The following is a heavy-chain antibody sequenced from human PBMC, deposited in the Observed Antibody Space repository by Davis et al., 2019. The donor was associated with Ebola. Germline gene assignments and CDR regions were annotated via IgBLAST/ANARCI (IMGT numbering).Heavy chain of an antibody. CDR3: ARRDLLIQYGMDV. CDR1: GGPISSSSYY. J-gene: IGHJ6*02. V-gene: IGHV4-39*07. Sequence: SETLSLTCTVSGGPISSSSYYWGWIRQPPGKGLEWIGSIYYSGSTNYNPSLKSRVTISVDTSKNQFSLKLSSVTAADTAVYYCARRDLLIQYGMDVWGQGTTVTVSS. CDR2: IYYSGST. D-gene: IGHD2-21*01.